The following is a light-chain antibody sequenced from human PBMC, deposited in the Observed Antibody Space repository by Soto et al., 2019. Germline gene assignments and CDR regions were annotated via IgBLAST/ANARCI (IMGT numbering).Light chain of an antibody. V-gene: IGKV1-9*01. CDR2: AAS. Sequence: DIQLTQSPSFLSASVGDRVTLTCRTSQNVRSDLAWYQQKPGKAPQLLISAASTLHNGIPSRFSGSGSGTEFTHTISSQQPEDFATYYCQQHKSYPLSFGGGTKVEI. J-gene: IGKJ4*02. CDR3: QQHKSYPLS. CDR1: QNVRSD.